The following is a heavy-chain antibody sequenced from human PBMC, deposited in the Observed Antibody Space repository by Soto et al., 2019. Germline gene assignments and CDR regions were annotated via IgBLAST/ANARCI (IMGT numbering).Heavy chain of an antibody. J-gene: IGHJ6*02. CDR1: GGSFSGYY. Sequence: SETLSLTCAVYGGSFSGYYWSWIRQPPGKGLEWIGEINHSGSTNYNPSLKSRVTISVDTSKNQFSLKLSSVTAADTAVYYCARNSRRGHLTPYYYYYGMDVWGQGTTVTVSS. D-gene: IGHD3-10*01. CDR3: ARNSRRGHLTPYYYYYGMDV. CDR2: INHSGST. V-gene: IGHV4-34*01.